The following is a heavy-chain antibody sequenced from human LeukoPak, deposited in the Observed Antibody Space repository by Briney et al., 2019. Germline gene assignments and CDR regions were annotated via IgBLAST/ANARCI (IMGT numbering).Heavy chain of an antibody. J-gene: IGHJ6*04. Sequence: GGSLRLSCPPSGFTFSSHGMHWVRQAPGKGLEGVAVIWSDGSNEYYADSVKARFTISRDNSKDTLYLEMTSLWAEDTAVYYCARDSRSDDTGGLDVWGKGTTVTVSS. D-gene: IGHD3-10*01. V-gene: IGHV3-33*01. CDR3: ARDSRSDDTGGLDV. CDR2: IWSDGSNE. CDR1: GFTFSSHG.